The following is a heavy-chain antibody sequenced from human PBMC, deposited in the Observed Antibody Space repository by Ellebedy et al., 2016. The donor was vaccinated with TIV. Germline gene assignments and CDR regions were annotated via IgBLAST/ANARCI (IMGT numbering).Heavy chain of an antibody. CDR2: AHNDETYK. Sequence: PGGSLRLSCAASGFIFNNYNLHWVRQAPGKGLEWVAIAHNDETYKFYADSVKGRFTVSRENSKNKLFLQMNSLRPEDTALYYCAKDGIASTYDYWGQGTLVTVSS. CDR1: GFIFNNYN. D-gene: IGHD6-13*01. J-gene: IGHJ4*02. V-gene: IGHV3-30*02. CDR3: AKDGIASTYDY.